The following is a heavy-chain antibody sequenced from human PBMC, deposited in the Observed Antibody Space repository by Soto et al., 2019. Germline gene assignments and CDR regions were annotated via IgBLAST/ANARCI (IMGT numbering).Heavy chain of an antibody. D-gene: IGHD2-2*01. J-gene: IGHJ6*02. CDR1: GFTFSNYA. CDR2: VSASGGSA. CDR3: AKGRAVVPAAKFYYGMDV. Sequence: GGSLRLSCAASGFTFSNYAMSWVRQAPGKGLEWVSAVSASGGSAYYADSVRGRFTISRDRSKNTLYLQMNSLRADDTAVYYCAKGRAVVPAAKFYYGMDVWGQGTTVTVSS. V-gene: IGHV3-23*01.